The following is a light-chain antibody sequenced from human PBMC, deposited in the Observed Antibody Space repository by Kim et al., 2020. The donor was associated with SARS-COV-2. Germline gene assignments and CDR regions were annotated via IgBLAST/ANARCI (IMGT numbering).Light chain of an antibody. CDR3: QQYVSSPYT. CDR1: QSVNNNY. CDR2: GAS. V-gene: IGKV3-20*01. Sequence: EIVLTQSPGTLSLSPGERATLSCRASQSVNNNYLAWYQQKPGQAPRLLIYGASNRATGIPDRFSGSGSGTDFTLTISRLEPEDFAVYYCQQYVSSPYTFGQGTKLEI. J-gene: IGKJ2*01.